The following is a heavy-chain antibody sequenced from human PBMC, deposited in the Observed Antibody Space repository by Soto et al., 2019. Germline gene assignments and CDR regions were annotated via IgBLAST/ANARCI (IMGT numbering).Heavy chain of an antibody. J-gene: IGHJ4*02. Sequence: QVHLVESGGGVVQPGGSLRLSCATSGFLFSGYAMHWVRQTPGTGLEWVAVISYDGKEKYYADSAEGRFTISRESSGVTLYLQMSSLRVEDTAVYYWARGRGLAARPQHLDHWGQGTLVTVSS. CDR3: ARGRGLAARPQHLDH. CDR2: ISYDGKEK. D-gene: IGHD6-6*01. CDR1: GFLFSGYA. V-gene: IGHV3-30*04.